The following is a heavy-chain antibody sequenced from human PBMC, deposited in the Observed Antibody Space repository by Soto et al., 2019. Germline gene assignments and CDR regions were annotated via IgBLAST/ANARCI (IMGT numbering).Heavy chain of an antibody. CDR2: INSDGSST. V-gene: IGHV3-74*01. D-gene: IGHD6-19*01. J-gene: IGHJ4*02. Sequence: EVQLVESGGGLVQPGGSLRLSCAASGFTFSSYWMHWVRQAPGKGLEWVSRINSDGSSTSYADSVKGRFTISRDNAKNTLDLQMNSLSAEGTAVYYCAVAVAGPTAIGYWGQGTLVTVSS. CDR3: AVAVAGPTAIGY. CDR1: GFTFSSYW.